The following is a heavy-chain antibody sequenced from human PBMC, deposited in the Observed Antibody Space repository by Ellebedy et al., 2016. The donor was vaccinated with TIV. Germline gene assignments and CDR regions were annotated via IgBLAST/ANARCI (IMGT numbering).Heavy chain of an antibody. CDR1: GFTFSRYW. J-gene: IGHJ5*02. CDR2: IKEDGSEK. Sequence: PGGSLRLSCAASGFTFSRYWMSWVRQAPGKGLEWVAHIKEDGSEKYYVDSVKGRFTISRDNAKNSLFLQMNNLRAEDTAFYYCARLVDWFDPWGQGTLVTVSS. V-gene: IGHV3-7*03. CDR3: ARLVDWFDP. D-gene: IGHD2-8*02.